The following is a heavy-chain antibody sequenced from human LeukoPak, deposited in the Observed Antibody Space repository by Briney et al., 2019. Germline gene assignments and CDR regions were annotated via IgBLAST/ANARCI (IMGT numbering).Heavy chain of an antibody. Sequence: ASVKVSFKASGYTFSSYAITWMRQAPGQGLEWMGWISAYNGNTNYAQKLQGRVTMTTDTSTSAAYMELRSLRSDDTAVYYCARAIAAAALGAFDIWGQGTMVTVSS. CDR1: GYTFSSYA. J-gene: IGHJ3*02. CDR3: ARAIAAAALGAFDI. V-gene: IGHV1-18*01. D-gene: IGHD6-13*01. CDR2: ISAYNGNT.